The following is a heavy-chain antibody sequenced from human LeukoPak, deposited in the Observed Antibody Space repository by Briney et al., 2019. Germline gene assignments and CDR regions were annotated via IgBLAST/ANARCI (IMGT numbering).Heavy chain of an antibody. V-gene: IGHV3-11*01. CDR3: AREGPYGSNSIDY. CDR2: ISNTGGTV. J-gene: IGHJ4*02. CDR1: EFTFSDHY. Sequence: GGSLRLACDASEFTFSDHYMSWVRQAPGKGLEWISYISNTGGTVYYADSVKGRFTISRVNANNSLYLQMNSLRAEDTAVYFCAREGPYGSNSIDYWGQGTLVTVSS. D-gene: IGHD3-10*01.